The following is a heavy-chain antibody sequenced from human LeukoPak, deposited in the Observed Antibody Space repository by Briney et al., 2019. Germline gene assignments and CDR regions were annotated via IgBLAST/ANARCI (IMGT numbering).Heavy chain of an antibody. CDR2: IKSKTDGCTT. CDR1: GFTFSNAW. J-gene: IGHJ5*02. D-gene: IGHD3-10*01. V-gene: IGHV3-15*01. CDR3: TTDLLWFGETNWFDP. Sequence: GGSLRLSCAASGFTFSNAWMSWVRQAPGKGLAWVGRIKSKTDGCTTDYAAPVKGRFTISRDDSKNTLYLQMNSLKTEDTAVYYCTTDLLWFGETNWFDPWGQGTLVTVSS.